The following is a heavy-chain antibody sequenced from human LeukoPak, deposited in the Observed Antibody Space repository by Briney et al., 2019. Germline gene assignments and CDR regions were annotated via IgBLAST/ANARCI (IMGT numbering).Heavy chain of an antibody. V-gene: IGHV1-18*01. CDR1: GYTFTSYG. J-gene: IGHJ6*02. Sequence: ASVKVSCKASGYTFTSYGISWVRQAPGQGLEWMGWISAYNGNTNYAQKLQGRVTMTTDTSTSTAYMELRSLRSDDTAVYYCARDSCSRGSCFSGMDVWGQGTTVTVSS. CDR3: ARDSCSRGSCFSGMDV. D-gene: IGHD2-15*01. CDR2: ISAYNGNT.